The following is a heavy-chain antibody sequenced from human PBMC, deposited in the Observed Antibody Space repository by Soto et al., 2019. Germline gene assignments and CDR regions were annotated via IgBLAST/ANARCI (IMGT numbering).Heavy chain of an antibody. V-gene: IGHV5-51*01. D-gene: IGHD3-16*01. J-gene: IGHJ4*02. Sequence: GESLKISCKGSGYSFTSYWIGWVRQMPGKGLEWMGIIYPGDSDTRYSPSFQGQVTISADKSISTAYLQWSSLKASDTAVYYCARGGGAWSNEYYFDYWGPGTLVTVSS. CDR1: GYSFTSYW. CDR2: IYPGDSDT. CDR3: ARGGGAWSNEYYFDY.